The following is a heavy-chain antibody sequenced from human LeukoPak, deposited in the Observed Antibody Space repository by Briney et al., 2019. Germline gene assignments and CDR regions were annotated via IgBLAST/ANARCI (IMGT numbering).Heavy chain of an antibody. CDR1: GFPFSSHG. D-gene: IGHD3-16*01. V-gene: IGHV3-23*01. CDR2: ISGSGRKT. Sequence: GGSLRLSCAGSGFPFSSHGMNWVRQAPGKGLEWVSVISGSGRKTDYADSVKGRFTISRDNSKNTMYLLMNSLRVEDTAEYYCAKDLGYDYVWGEGNLYDYWGQGILVTVSS. CDR3: AKDLGYDYVWGEGNLYDY. J-gene: IGHJ4*02.